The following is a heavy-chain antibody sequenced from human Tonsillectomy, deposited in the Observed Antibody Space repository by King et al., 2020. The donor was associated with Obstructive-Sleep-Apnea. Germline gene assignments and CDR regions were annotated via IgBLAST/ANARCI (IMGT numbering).Heavy chain of an antibody. CDR3: ARGSGMTGWCGEFDY. D-gene: IGHD3-10*01. V-gene: IGHV4-59*01. Sequence: QVQLQESGPGLVKPSETLSLTCTVSGGSISSYYWSWIRQPPGKGLEWIGYIYYSVSTNYNPSLKSRVTITVDTSKNQFSLKLSSVNAADTGVYYCARGSGMTGWCGEFDYWGQGTLVTVSS. J-gene: IGHJ4*02. CDR2: IYYSVST. CDR1: GGSISSYY.